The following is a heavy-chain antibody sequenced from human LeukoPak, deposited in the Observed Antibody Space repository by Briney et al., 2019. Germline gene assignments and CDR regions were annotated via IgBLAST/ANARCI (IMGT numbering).Heavy chain of an antibody. V-gene: IGHV3-30*03. D-gene: IGHD3-3*01. Sequence: PGGSLRLSCAASGFTFSSYGMHWVRQAPGKGLEWVAVISYDGSNKYNADSVKGRFTISRDNSKNTLYLQMNSLRAEDTAVYYCARVLNDFWRGYYLDYWGQGTLVTVSS. CDR1: GFTFSSYG. J-gene: IGHJ4*02. CDR2: ISYDGSNK. CDR3: ARVLNDFWRGYYLDY.